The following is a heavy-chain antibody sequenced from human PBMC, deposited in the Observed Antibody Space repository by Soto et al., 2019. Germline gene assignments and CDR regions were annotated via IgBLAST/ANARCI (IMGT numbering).Heavy chain of an antibody. CDR2: IIPIFGTA. V-gene: IGHV1-69*13. D-gene: IGHD6-13*01. CDR3: ARDSSKPIAAASYYYSYGMEV. J-gene: IGHJ6*02. Sequence: SVKISCKASGGTFSSYAISWVRQAPGQGLEWMGGIIPIFGTANYAQKFQGRVTITADESTSTAYMELSSLRSEDTAVYYCARDSSKPIAAASYYYSYGMEVWGQGTKVTVSS. CDR1: GGTFSSYA.